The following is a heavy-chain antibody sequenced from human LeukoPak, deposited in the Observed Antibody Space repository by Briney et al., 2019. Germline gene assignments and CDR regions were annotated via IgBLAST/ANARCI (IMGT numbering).Heavy chain of an antibody. CDR3: GGLAVFDY. V-gene: IGHV3-30*02. CDR2: IRSDGSDK. J-gene: IGHJ4*02. Sequence: PGGSLRLSCAASGFTFSSYGMHWARQAPGKGLEWVTFIRSDGSDKYYADSVKGRFTVSRDNSKNTLYLQMNSLRAEDTAVYYCGGLAVFDYWGQGTLVTVSS. CDR1: GFTFSSYG. D-gene: IGHD2-15*01.